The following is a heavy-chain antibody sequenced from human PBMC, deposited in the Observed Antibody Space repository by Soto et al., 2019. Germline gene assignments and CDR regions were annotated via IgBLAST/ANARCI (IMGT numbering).Heavy chain of an antibody. J-gene: IGHJ4*02. CDR1: GGSIINHY. CDR2: IYYSGST. Sequence: QVKLQESGPGLVKPSETLSLTCNVSGGSIINHYWSWIRQPPGKGLEWIGYIYYSGSTNYHPSLKSRVTISVDTSKNQFSLNQPALTAADTAIYYGARANWYSEYWGQGTLVTVSS. D-gene: IGHD7-27*01. CDR3: ARANWYSEY. V-gene: IGHV4-59*11.